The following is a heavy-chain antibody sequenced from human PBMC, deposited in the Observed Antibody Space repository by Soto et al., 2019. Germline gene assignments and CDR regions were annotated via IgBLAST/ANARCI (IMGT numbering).Heavy chain of an antibody. CDR1: GFTFSNYA. J-gene: IGHJ6*02. CDR3: AKVASGWYGMDA. V-gene: IGHV3-23*01. CDR2: INDSGDTT. Sequence: EVQLLESGGGSEQPGGSLRLSCAASGFTFSNYAMSWVRQAPGMGLEWVSIINDSGDTTYYADSVRGRFTISRAKSKNTVLLQMNSLRAEDTAMYYCAKVASGWYGMDAWGQGTTVTVPS. D-gene: IGHD6-19*01.